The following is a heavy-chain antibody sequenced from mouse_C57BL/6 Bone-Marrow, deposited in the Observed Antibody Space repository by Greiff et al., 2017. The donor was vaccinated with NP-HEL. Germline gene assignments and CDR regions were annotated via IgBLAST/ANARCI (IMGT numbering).Heavy chain of an antibody. Sequence: EVMLVESGGGLVQPGGSMKLSCVASGFTFSNYWMNWVRQSPEKGLEWVAQIRLKSDNYATHYAESVKGRFTISRDDSKSSVYLQMNNLRAEDTGIYYCTTEDYFDYWGQGTTLTVSS. CDR3: TTEDYFDY. CDR1: GFTFSNYW. J-gene: IGHJ2*01. V-gene: IGHV6-3*01. CDR2: IRLKSDNYAT.